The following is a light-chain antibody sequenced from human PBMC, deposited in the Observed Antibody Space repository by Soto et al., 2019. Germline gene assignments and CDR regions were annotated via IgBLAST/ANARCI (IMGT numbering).Light chain of an antibody. CDR1: NSDVGSYKL. CDR3: CSYAGSNSYV. V-gene: IGLV2-23*01. J-gene: IGLJ1*01. Sequence: QSALTQPASVSGSPGQSITISCIGTNSDVGSYKLVSWYQQHPGKAPKLMIYEDSRQPSGVSHRFSGSKSGNTASLTISGLQAEDEADYHCCSYAGSNSYVFGTGTKVTVL. CDR2: EDS.